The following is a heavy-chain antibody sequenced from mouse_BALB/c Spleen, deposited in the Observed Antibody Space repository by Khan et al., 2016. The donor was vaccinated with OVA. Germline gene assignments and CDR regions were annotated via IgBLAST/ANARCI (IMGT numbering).Heavy chain of an antibody. J-gene: IGHJ2*01. D-gene: IGHD1-1*01. CDR2: ISYSGNT. Sequence: EVQLVESGPGLVKPSQSLSLTCTVTGYSITSDYAWNWIRQFPGNKLEWMGFISYSGNTNYNPSLKSRISITRDTSKNQFFLQLNSVTTEDTARFCWARVYGGDFDYWGQGTTLTGSS. CDR1: GYSITSDYA. V-gene: IGHV3-2*02. CDR3: ARVYGGDFDY.